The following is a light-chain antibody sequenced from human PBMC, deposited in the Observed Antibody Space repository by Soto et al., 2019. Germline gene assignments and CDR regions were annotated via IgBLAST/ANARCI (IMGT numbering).Light chain of an antibody. CDR2: GGS. CDR1: QSVSNNY. Sequence: EIVLTQSPGTLSLSPGERATLSCRASQSVSNNYLAWYQQKTGQAPRLLIYGGSSRVTGIPDRFSGSESGIVVIITVGRQEPEYFAAYCCQQYSCEPLKFGQGTKV. J-gene: IGKJ1*01. CDR3: QQYSCEPLK. V-gene: IGKV3-20*01.